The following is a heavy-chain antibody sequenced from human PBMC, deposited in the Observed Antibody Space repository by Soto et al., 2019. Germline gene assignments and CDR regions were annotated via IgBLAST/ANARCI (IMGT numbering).Heavy chain of an antibody. V-gene: IGHV5-51*01. Sequence: PGESLKISCKGSGYSFTSYWIGWVRQMPGKGLEWMGIIYPGDSDTRYSPSFQGQVTISADKSISTAYLQWSSLKASDTAMYYCARHGTYYDILTGPESARICNWFDPWGQGSLVTVSS. D-gene: IGHD3-9*01. CDR3: ARHGTYYDILTGPESARICNWFDP. CDR1: GYSFTSYW. J-gene: IGHJ5*02. CDR2: IYPGDSDT.